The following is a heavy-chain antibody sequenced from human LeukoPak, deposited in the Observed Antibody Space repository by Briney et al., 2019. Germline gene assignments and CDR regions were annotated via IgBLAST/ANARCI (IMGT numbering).Heavy chain of an antibody. CDR1: GGSISSSSYY. V-gene: IGHV4-39*07. J-gene: IGHJ4*02. CDR2: IYYSVST. Sequence: SETLSLTCTVAGGSISSSSYYWGWIRQPPGKGLEWIGSIYYSVSTYYNPSLMSRVTISVDTSKNQFSLKLSSVTAADTAVYYCAMITFGGRDFDYWGQGTLVTVSS. D-gene: IGHD3-16*01. CDR3: AMITFGGRDFDY.